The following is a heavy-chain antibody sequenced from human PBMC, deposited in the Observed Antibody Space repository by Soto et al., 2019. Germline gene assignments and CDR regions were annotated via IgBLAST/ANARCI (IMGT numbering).Heavy chain of an antibody. CDR1: GFTFNIYS. J-gene: IGHJ3*01. V-gene: IGHV3-48*02. CDR2: IWGGTTGA. CDR3: ARDSLYGFDV. Sequence: GGSLRLSCAASGFTFNIYSLNWVRQAPGKGLEWVSNIWGGTTGAHYADSVKGRFTISRDNAKNSLYLQMNSLRDEDTAVYYCARDSLYGFDVWGQGTMVTVSS.